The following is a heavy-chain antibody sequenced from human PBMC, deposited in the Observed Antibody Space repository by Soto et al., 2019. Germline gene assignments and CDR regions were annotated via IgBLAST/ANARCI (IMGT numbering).Heavy chain of an antibody. Sequence: QVQLVQSGGEVKKPGASVKVSCKTSGYTFTTYGISWVRQAPGQGLEWVGWISAYSGRTHYAQKFQGKVTMTTATSTSTAYLALRSLRSDDTAVYYCARAPYLGDHQYWGQGTLVTVSS. D-gene: IGHD3-16*01. V-gene: IGHV1-18*01. CDR2: ISAYSGRT. J-gene: IGHJ4*02. CDR1: GYTFTTYG. CDR3: ARAPYLGDHQY.